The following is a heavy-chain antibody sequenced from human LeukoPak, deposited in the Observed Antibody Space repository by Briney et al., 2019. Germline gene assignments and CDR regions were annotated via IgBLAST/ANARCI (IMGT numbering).Heavy chain of an antibody. CDR3: ASSNWAWVVVA. CDR1: GGSFSGYY. CDR2: INHSGST. D-gene: IGHD2-21*01. Sequence: SETLSLTCAVYGGSFSGYYWSWIRQPPGKGLEWIGEINHSGSTNYNPSLKSRVTISVDTSKNQFSLKLSSVTAADTAVYYCASSNWAWVVVAWGQGTLVTVST. J-gene: IGHJ4*02. V-gene: IGHV4-34*01.